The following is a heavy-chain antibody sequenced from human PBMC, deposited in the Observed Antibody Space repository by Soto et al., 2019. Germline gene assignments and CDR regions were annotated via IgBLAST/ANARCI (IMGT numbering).Heavy chain of an antibody. Sequence: PGGSLGLSCVASGFTFSSYWMTWVRQAPGKGLEWVANIKQSASETYYVDSVKGRFTISRDDAKNSLYLQMNTLRAEDTAVYYCATSGSPDAFDIWGPGTMV. D-gene: IGHD1-26*01. CDR3: ATSGSPDAFDI. CDR2: IKQSASET. V-gene: IGHV3-7*03. J-gene: IGHJ3*02. CDR1: GFTFSSYW.